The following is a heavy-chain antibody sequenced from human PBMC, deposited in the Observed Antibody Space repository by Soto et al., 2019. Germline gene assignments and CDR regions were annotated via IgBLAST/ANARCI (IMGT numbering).Heavy chain of an antibody. CDR3: ARARDSYGYFGTFDY. CDR2: ISAYNGNT. V-gene: IGHV1-18*01. CDR1: GYTFTSYG. D-gene: IGHD5-18*01. J-gene: IGHJ4*02. Sequence: ALVKVSCKASGYTFTSYGISWVRQAPGQGLEWMGWISAYNGNTNYAQKLQGRVTMTTDTSTSTAYMELRSLRSDDTAVYYCARARDSYGYFGTFDYWGQGTLVTVSS.